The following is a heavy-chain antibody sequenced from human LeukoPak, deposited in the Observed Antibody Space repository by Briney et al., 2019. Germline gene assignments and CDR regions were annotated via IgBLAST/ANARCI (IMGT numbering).Heavy chain of an antibody. J-gene: IGHJ5*02. V-gene: IGHV4-39*01. Sequence: PSETLSLTCTVSGGSISSGGYYWGWIRRPPGKGLEWIGSIFHSGSTYYNPSLKSRVTISVDTSNNQFSLKLSSVTAADTAVYYCARQFDHSSGGLYPWGQGTLVTVSS. CDR2: IFHSGST. CDR3: ARQFDHSSGGLYP. CDR1: GGSISSGGYY. D-gene: IGHD6-19*01.